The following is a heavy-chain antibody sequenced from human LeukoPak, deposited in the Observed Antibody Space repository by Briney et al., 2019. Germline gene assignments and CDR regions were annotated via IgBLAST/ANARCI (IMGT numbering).Heavy chain of an antibody. V-gene: IGHV4-38-2*01. J-gene: IGHJ3*02. CDR1: GYSISSGYY. CDR3: ARTMIVVVNSEFDI. CDR2: IYHSGST. Sequence: PSETLSLTCAVSGYSISSGYYWGWIRPPPGKGLEWIGSIYHSGSTYYNPSLKSRVTISVDTSKNQFSLKLSSVTAADTAVYYCARTMIVVVNSEFDIWGQGTMVTVSS. D-gene: IGHD3-22*01.